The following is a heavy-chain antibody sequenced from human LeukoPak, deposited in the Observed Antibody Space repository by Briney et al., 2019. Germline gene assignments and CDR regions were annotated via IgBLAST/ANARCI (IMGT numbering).Heavy chain of an antibody. Sequence: GGSLRLSCAASGFTVSSNFMSWVRQAPGKGLEWVSVIYSGGNTYYADPVKGRFTISRDNSKNTLYLQMNSLRAEDTAVYYCATLYNSGWYEYWGQGTLVTVSS. D-gene: IGHD6-19*01. CDR2: IYSGGNT. V-gene: IGHV3-53*01. CDR3: ATLYNSGWYEY. CDR1: GFTVSSNF. J-gene: IGHJ4*02.